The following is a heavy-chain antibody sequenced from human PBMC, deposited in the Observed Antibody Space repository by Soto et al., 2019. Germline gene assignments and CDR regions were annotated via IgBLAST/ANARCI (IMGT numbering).Heavy chain of an antibody. CDR3: ARSRTTGMTIVTKRGAFDI. J-gene: IGHJ3*02. V-gene: IGHV1-2*04. D-gene: IGHD4-4*01. CDR2: INPNSGGT. Sequence: CHAPEQGIEWMGWINPNSGGTNYAQKFQGWVTMTGDTSISTAYMELSRLRSDDTAVYYCARSRTTGMTIVTKRGAFDIWVQGTMVTVSS.